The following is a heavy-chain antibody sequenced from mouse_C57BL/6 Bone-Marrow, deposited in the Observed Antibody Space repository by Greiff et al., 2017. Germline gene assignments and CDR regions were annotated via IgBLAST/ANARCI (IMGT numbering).Heavy chain of an antibody. CDR1: GYTFTSYW. D-gene: IGHD1-1*01. Sequence: QVQLQQPGAELVRPGTSVKLSCKASGYTFTSYWMHWVKQRPGQGLEWIGVIDPSDSYTNYNQKFKGKATLTVDTSSSTAYMQLSSLTSEDSAVYYGARRYVDFDYWGQGTTLTVSS. V-gene: IGHV1-59*01. J-gene: IGHJ2*01. CDR2: IDPSDSYT. CDR3: ARRYVDFDY.